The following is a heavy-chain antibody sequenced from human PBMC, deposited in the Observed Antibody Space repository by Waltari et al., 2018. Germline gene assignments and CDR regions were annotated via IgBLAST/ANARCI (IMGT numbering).Heavy chain of an antibody. CDR3: VRSYTVTTSPIAGY. V-gene: IGHV4-59*01. CDR1: GGSIRSYY. D-gene: IGHD4-17*01. J-gene: IGHJ4*02. Sequence: QVQLQESGPGLVKPSETLSLTCTVSGGSIRSYYCSWIRQAPGKGLEWIGYSGNKYNPSLKSRVTISLDTSKNQFSLKVTSVTAADTAMYYCVRSYTVTTSPIAGYWGQGTLVTVSS. CDR2: SGN.